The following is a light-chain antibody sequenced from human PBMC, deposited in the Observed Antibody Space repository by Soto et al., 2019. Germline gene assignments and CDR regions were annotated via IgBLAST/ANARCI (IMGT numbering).Light chain of an antibody. J-gene: IGKJ1*01. CDR3: QQYNSYPST. V-gene: IGKV1-5*03. Sequence: DIQMTQSPSTLSASVGDRVTITCRASQGVSSCLAWYQQRQGKAPKLLIYKASNLESGVPSRFSGSGSGTEFTLTISSLQPDDFGDYYCQQYNSYPSTFGQGTTVEIK. CDR1: QGVSSC. CDR2: KAS.